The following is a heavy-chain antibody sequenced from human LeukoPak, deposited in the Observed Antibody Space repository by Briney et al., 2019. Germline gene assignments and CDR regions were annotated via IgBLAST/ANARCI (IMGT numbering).Heavy chain of an antibody. CDR2: IYYSGST. Sequence: PSQTLSLTCTVSGGSISSGGYYWSWIRQHPGKGLEWIGYIYYSGSTNYNPSLKSRVTISVDTSKNQFSLKLSSVTAADTAVYYCAGQIVGATTSSFDYWGQGTLVTVSS. CDR3: AGQIVGATTSSFDY. V-gene: IGHV4-31*03. D-gene: IGHD1-26*01. CDR1: GGSISSGGYY. J-gene: IGHJ4*02.